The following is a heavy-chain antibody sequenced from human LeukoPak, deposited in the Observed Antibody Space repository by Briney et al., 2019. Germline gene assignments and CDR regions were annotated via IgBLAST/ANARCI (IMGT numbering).Heavy chain of an antibody. CDR2: IYYSGST. Sequence: SETLSLTCTVSGGSISSGGYYWTWIRQHPGKGLEWIGSIYYSGSTYYNPSLKSRVTISVDTSKNQFSLKLSSVTAADTAVYYCASSPPAYGDYAWFDPWGQGTLVTVSS. J-gene: IGHJ5*02. CDR1: GGSISSGGYY. D-gene: IGHD4-17*01. CDR3: ASSPPAYGDYAWFDP. V-gene: IGHV4-39*01.